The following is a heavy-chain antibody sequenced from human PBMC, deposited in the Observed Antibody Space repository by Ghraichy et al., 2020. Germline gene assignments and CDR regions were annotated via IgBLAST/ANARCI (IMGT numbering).Heavy chain of an antibody. V-gene: IGHV3-53*01. Sequence: GGSLRLSCAASGFTVSSNYMSWVRQAPGKGLEWVSVIYSGGSTYYADSVKGRFTISRDNSKNTLYLQMNSLRAEDTAVYYCARDGTVAGPSPPLDYGMDVWGQGTTVTVSS. CDR3: ARDGTVAGPSPPLDYGMDV. CDR2: IYSGGST. D-gene: IGHD6-19*01. CDR1: GFTVSSNY. J-gene: IGHJ6*02.